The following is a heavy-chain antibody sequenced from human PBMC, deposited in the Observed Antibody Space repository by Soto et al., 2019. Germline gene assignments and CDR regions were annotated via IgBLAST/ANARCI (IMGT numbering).Heavy chain of an antibody. CDR1: GFTFSSYG. D-gene: IGHD6-19*01. CDR3: VKDGSSGWPYYYGMDV. J-gene: IGHJ6*02. Sequence: GGSLRLSCAASGFTFSSYGMHWVRHAPGKGLEWVSVISYDGSKKYYADSVKGRFTISRDNSKNTLYLQMSSLRAEDTAVYYCVKDGSSGWPYYYGMDVWGQGTTVTVSS. V-gene: IGHV3-30*18. CDR2: ISYDGSKK.